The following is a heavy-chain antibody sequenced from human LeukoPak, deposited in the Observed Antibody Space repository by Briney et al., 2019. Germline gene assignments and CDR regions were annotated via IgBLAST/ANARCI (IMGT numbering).Heavy chain of an antibody. Sequence: ASVKVSCKVSGYSLSEISVHWIRQVPGRGLEWMGSFETEDDEPLYAQKFQGRVTMTEDTSTDTAYMELSSLRSEDTAVYYCATPTKELRNCSSTSCYTDAFDIWGQGTMVTVSS. V-gene: IGHV1-24*01. CDR2: FETEDDEP. CDR1: GYSLSEIS. CDR3: ATPTKELRNCSSTSCYTDAFDI. D-gene: IGHD2-2*02. J-gene: IGHJ3*02.